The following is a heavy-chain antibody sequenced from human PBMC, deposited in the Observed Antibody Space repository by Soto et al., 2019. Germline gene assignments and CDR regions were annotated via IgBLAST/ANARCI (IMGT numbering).Heavy chain of an antibody. CDR3: AGGEMATSNIPLLLRWYFDL. J-gene: IGHJ2*01. D-gene: IGHD5-12*01. V-gene: IGHV1-69*11. CDR1: GGTFSSYS. CDR2: IIPILGTT. Sequence: QVQLVQSGAEVKKPGSSVKVSCKASGGTFSSYSISWVRQAPGQGLEWMGGIIPILGTTNFAQKFQGRVTITAAESTSTAYMALNSLRSEDTAVYYCAGGEMATSNIPLLLRWYFDLWGRGTLVTVSS.